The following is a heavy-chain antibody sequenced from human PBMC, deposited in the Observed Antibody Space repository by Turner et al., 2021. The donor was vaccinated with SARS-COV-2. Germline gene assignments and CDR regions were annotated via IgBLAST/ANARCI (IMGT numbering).Heavy chain of an antibody. Sequence: QVPLQQWGAGPLKPSEPLSLICAVNGGSLGGYYWTWIRQPPGKGLEGIGEVHPYGTTNYNPSLKSRVSMSVDTSKNQFSLKLNSVTAADTAFYYCARGDDPRKAGVVWGQGTLVTVSS. J-gene: IGHJ4*02. CDR2: VHPYGTT. V-gene: IGHV4-34*01. CDR3: ARGDDPRKAGVV. D-gene: IGHD3-3*01. CDR1: GGSLGGYY.